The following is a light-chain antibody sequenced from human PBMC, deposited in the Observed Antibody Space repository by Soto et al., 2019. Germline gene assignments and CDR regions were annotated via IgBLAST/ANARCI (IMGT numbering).Light chain of an antibody. Sequence: IVMTQAPDSLPVSLGETAPITCKSSQIVLSNNNNYLAWFQQKPGQPPRLFIYWAYTRGSGVTDRFSGSGSGTDFTLTISNVEAEDVAIYYCQQYHSDPITFGPVTRLEIK. CDR2: WAY. J-gene: IGKJ5*01. CDR3: QQYHSDPIT. V-gene: IGKV4-1*01. CDR1: QIVLSNNNNY.